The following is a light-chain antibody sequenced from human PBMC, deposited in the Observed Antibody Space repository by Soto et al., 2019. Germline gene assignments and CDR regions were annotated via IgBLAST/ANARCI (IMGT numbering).Light chain of an antibody. CDR1: QSIANN. J-gene: IGKJ1*01. CDR3: QQYKDWPPWT. V-gene: IGKV3-15*01. CDR2: GAS. Sequence: EIVITQSPVTLSVSPGERAALSCRASQSIANNLAWYQQKPGQAPRLLIYGASTRATGIPTRFSGSGSGTEFTLTISSLQSEDSAVYYCQQYKDWPPWTFGQGTKVDIK.